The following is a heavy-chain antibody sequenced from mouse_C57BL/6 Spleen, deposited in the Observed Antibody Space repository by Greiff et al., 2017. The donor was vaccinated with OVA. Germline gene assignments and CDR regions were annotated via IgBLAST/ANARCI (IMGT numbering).Heavy chain of an antibody. V-gene: IGHV1-78*01. CDR3: ARTPIITTVAFDY. J-gene: IGHJ2*01. Sequence: VQLQQSDAELVKPGASVKISCKVSGYTFTDPTIHWMKQRPEQGLEWIGYIYPRDGSTKYNEKFKGKATLTADKSSSTAYMQLNSLTSEDSAVYFCARTPIITTVAFDYWGQGTTLTVSS. D-gene: IGHD1-1*01. CDR2: IYPRDGST. CDR1: GYTFTDPT.